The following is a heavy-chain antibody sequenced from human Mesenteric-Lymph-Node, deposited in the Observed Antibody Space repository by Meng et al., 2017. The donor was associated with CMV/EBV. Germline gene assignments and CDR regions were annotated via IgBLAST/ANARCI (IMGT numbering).Heavy chain of an antibody. CDR2: ISYDGSNK. CDR3: ARDLGITGTWVNY. V-gene: IGHV3-30-3*01. D-gene: IGHD1-7*01. Sequence: GESLKISCAASGFTFSSYAMHWVRQAPGKGLEWVAVISYDGSNKYYADSVKGRLTISRDNSKNTLYLQMNSLRAEDTAVYYCARDLGITGTWVNYWGQGTLVTVSS. J-gene: IGHJ4*02. CDR1: GFTFSSYA.